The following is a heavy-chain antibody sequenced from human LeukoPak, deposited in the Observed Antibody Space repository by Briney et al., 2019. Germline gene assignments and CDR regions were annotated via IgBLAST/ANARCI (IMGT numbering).Heavy chain of an antibody. V-gene: IGHV3-23*01. Sequence: GGSLRLSCTASGFTFGDYAMSWFRQAPGKGLEWVSGISGSGDNTYYADSVKGRFTISRDNSKNTLYLQMNSLRAEDTAVYYCAKGSGYDTDFDYWGQGTLVSVSS. CDR3: AKGSGYDTDFDY. J-gene: IGHJ4*02. CDR2: ISGSGDNT. CDR1: GFTFGDYA. D-gene: IGHD5-12*01.